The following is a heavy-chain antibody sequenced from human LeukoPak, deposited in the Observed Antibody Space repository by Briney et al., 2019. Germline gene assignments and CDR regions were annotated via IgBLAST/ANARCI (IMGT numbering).Heavy chain of an antibody. V-gene: IGHV4-59*01. CDR1: SGPISTYY. J-gene: IGHJ4*02. CDR2: IHDSGST. CDR3: ARVGDYYFDY. D-gene: IGHD4-17*01. Sequence: SVTLSLTCAVSSGPISTYYWIWIRQPPGKGLEWIGYIHDSGSTNCDPSLKSRITISVDTCKNQFSLKLSSVTAADTAVYYCARVGDYYFDYWGQGTLVTVSS.